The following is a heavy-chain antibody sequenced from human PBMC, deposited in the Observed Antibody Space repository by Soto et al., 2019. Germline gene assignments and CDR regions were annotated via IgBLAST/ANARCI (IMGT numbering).Heavy chain of an antibody. CDR3: ARGPLNDYTFDY. D-gene: IGHD4-4*01. V-gene: IGHV4-59*01. CDR2: IYYSGST. Sequence: SETLSLTCTVSGGSISNYYWSWIRQPPGKGLEWIGFIYYSGSTNYNPSLKSRVTISVDTSKNQFSLRLSSVTAADTAFYYCARGPLNDYTFDYWGQGTLVTVSS. CDR1: GGSISNYY. J-gene: IGHJ4*02.